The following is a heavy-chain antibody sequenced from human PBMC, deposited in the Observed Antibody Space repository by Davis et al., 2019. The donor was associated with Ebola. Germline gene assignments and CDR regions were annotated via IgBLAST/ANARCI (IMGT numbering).Heavy chain of an antibody. CDR2: FTATDGGT. J-gene: IGHJ4*02. Sequence: PGGSLRLSWSASGFTFTSHAMTWVRQAQGKGLEWVARFTATDGGTYYADSEKGRLTISRDNSRNTVYLEMYSLRVEDTAVYYCAKTGRKTWYSDSSGGPHAFDSWGQGTLVTVSS. CDR3: AKTGRKTWYSDSSGGPHAFDS. CDR1: GFTFTSHA. V-gene: IGHV3-23*01. D-gene: IGHD6-6*01.